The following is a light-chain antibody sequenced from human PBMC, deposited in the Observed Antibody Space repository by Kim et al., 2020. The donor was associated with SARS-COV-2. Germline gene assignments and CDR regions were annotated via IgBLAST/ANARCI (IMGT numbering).Light chain of an antibody. CDR1: QGIVSY. J-gene: IGKJ1*01. Sequence: APTGDRATFSCRMSQGIVSYLAWYQQNTGKAPELMIYAASTSQRGVPSRFSGSGSGTDFTLTISCLQSKDLATYYCKQYYSFPWTFGQGTKVDIK. CDR3: KQYYSFPWT. CDR2: AAS. V-gene: IGKV1D-8*01.